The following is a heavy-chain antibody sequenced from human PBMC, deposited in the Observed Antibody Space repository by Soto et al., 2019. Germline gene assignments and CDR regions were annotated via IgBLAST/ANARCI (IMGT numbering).Heavy chain of an antibody. J-gene: IGHJ4*02. CDR3: ARDPSAGDSAGY. V-gene: IGHV1-69*04. CDR1: GGTFSSYT. D-gene: IGHD2-21*01. CDR2: IIPILGIA. Sequence: SVKVSCKASGGTFSSYTISWVRQAPGQGLEWMGRIIPILGIANYAQKFQGRVTITADKSTSTAYMELSSLRSGDTAVYYCARDPSAGDSAGYWGQGTLVTVSS.